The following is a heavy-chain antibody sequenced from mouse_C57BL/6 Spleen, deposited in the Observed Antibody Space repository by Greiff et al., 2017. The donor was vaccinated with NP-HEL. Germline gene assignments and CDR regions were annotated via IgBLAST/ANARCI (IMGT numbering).Heavy chain of an antibody. Sequence: EVQLQQSGPELVKPGASVKISCKASGYTFTDYYMNWVKQSHGKSLEWIGDINPNNGGTSYNQKFKGKATLTVDKSSSTAYMELRSLTSEDSAVYYCARDSSGYDAMDYWGQGTSVTVSS. V-gene: IGHV1-26*01. CDR3: ARDSSGYDAMDY. D-gene: IGHD3-2*02. CDR2: INPNNGGT. J-gene: IGHJ4*01. CDR1: GYTFTDYY.